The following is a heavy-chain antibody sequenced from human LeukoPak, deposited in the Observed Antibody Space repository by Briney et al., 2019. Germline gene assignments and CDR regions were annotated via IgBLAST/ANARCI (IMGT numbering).Heavy chain of an antibody. Sequence: PGGSLRLSCAASGFTFSSYAMSWVRQAPGKGLEWVSEISGGGGSTYYADSVKGRFTISRDNSKNTLYLQMNSLRAEDTAVYYCAKDKVSSSWYYFDYWGQGTLVTVSS. CDR1: GFTFSSYA. D-gene: IGHD6-13*01. CDR2: ISGGGGST. J-gene: IGHJ4*02. CDR3: AKDKVSSSWYYFDY. V-gene: IGHV3-23*01.